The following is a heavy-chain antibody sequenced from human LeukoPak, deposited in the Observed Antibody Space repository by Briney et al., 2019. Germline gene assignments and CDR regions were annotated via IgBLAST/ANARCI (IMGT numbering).Heavy chain of an antibody. V-gene: IGHV3-69-1*01. D-gene: IGHD6-19*01. CDR1: GFTFSDYY. CDR3: AKVAVVLNYFDY. J-gene: IGHJ4*02. CDR2: ISSSSTI. Sequence: GGSLRLSCAVSGFTFSDYYMNWVRQAPGKGLEWVSSISSSSTIYYADSVKGRLTISRDNAKNSLYLQMNSLRAEDTAVYYCAKVAVVLNYFDYWGQGTLVTVSS.